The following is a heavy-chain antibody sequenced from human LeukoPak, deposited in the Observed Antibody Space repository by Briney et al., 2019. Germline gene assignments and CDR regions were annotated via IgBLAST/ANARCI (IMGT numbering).Heavy chain of an antibody. D-gene: IGHD5-12*01. V-gene: IGHV3-30-3*01. CDR2: ISSDGNHK. J-gene: IGHJ5*02. Sequence: ERSLRLSCAASGFTFSTCAMHWVRQAPGKGLEWVAAISSDGNHKHFADSVRGRFTISRDNSKNTLFLQMNSLRPDDTAVYYCARDRLPPPGVYCFDPWGQGALVTVSS. CDR1: GFTFSTCA. CDR3: ARDRLPPPGVYCFDP.